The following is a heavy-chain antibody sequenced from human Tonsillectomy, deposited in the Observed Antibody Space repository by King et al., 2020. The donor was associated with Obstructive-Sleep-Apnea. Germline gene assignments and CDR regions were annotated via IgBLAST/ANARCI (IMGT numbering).Heavy chain of an antibody. CDR3: ARLDIEYSYQYGMDV. V-gene: IGHV4-39*07. CDR1: GGSIGSSSYY. CDR2: INYSCTT. J-gene: IGHJ6*02. Sequence: QLQESGPGLVKPSETLSLTCIVSGGSIGSSSYYWGWIRQPPGKGLEWIGSINYSCTTYYNPSLRSRVTISVDTSKNQLSLRLTSVTAADTAVYYCARLDIEYSYQYGMDVWGQGTTVTVSS. D-gene: IGHD2-2*03.